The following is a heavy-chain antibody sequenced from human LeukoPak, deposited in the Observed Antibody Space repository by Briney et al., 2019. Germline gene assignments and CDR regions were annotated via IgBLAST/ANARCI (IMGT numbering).Heavy chain of an antibody. CDR3: AKGRGGSSYSSFDS. V-gene: IGHV3-23*01. Sequence: GGSLRLSCTASGFTFSTNAMGWVRPAPGKGLEWVYSFSGGGGNTYYADSVKGRFTISRDDSKNTLYPQMNSLRIEDTSVYYCAKGRGGSSYSSFDSWGQGALVTVSS. D-gene: IGHD2-15*01. CDR2: FSGGGGNT. CDR1: GFTFSTNA. J-gene: IGHJ4*02.